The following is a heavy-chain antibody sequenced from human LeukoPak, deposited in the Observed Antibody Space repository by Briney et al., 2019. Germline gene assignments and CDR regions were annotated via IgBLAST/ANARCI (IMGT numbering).Heavy chain of an antibody. V-gene: IGHV6-1*01. Sequence: SQTLSLTCAISGDTVSSNGAAWNWIRQSPSRGLEWLGRTYYRSKWYNDYALSVKSRITINPDTSKNQFSLQLYSVTPEDTAVYYCARDLLYSLDFWGQGTLVTVSS. CDR1: GDTVSSNGAA. D-gene: IGHD5-12*01. CDR2: TYYRSKWYN. J-gene: IGHJ4*02. CDR3: ARDLLYSLDF.